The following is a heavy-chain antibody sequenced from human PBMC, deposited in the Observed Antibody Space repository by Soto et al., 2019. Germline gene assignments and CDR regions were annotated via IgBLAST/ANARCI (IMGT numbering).Heavy chain of an antibody. J-gene: IGHJ4*02. Sequence: QITLKESGPTLVQPTQTLTLTCTFSGFSLSSNGVGVGWIRQPPGKALEWLALIYWDGDKRYSPSLKSRLTLTNDTSTNQVVLTMTIMNPVDTATYYCAHRRDGTYALDYWGQGTLVTVAS. V-gene: IGHV2-5*02. D-gene: IGHD1-26*01. CDR3: AHRRDGTYALDY. CDR1: GFSLSSNGVG. CDR2: IYWDGDK.